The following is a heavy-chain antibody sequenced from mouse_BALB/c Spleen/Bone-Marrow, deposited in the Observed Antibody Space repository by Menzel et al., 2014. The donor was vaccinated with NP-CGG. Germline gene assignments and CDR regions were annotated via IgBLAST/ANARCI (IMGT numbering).Heavy chain of an antibody. J-gene: IGHJ3*01. CDR2: IDPSDSET. V-gene: IGHV1-69*02. CDR3: ARTAY. Sequence: VQLQQSGAELVKPGAPVKLSCKASGYTFXDYWMNWVKQRPGRGLEWIGRIDPSDSETYYNQKFKDKATLTVDKSSTTAYIQLSNLTSEDSAVYYCARTAYWGQGTLVTVSA. CDR1: GYTFXDYW.